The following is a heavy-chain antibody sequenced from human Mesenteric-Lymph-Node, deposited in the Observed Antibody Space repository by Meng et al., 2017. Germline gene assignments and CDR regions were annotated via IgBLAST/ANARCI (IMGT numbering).Heavy chain of an antibody. CDR3: ARGARGYYGSGSYYAD. CDR1: GSTFTSYD. Sequence: QVQLVPSVAEGKKPGASVKVSCKASGSTFTSYDINWVRQATGQGLEWMGWMNPNSGNTGYAQKFQGRVTMTRNTSISTAYMELSSLRSEDTAVYYCARGARGYYGSGSYYADWGQGTLVTVSS. D-gene: IGHD3-10*01. CDR2: MNPNSGNT. V-gene: IGHV1-8*01. J-gene: IGHJ4*02.